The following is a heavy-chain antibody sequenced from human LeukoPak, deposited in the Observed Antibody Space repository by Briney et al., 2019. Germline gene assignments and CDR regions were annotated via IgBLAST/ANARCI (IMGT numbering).Heavy chain of an antibody. CDR3: AKDMDQLLPGAFGY. CDR1: GFTFDDYA. CDR2: ISWNSGSI. V-gene: IGHV3-9*01. D-gene: IGHD2-2*01. Sequence: GGSLRLSCAASGFTFDDYAMHWVRQAPGKGLEWVSGISWNSGSIGYADSVKGRFTISRDNAKNSLYLQMNSLRAEDTALYYCAKDMDQLLPGAFGYWGQGTLVTVSS. J-gene: IGHJ4*02.